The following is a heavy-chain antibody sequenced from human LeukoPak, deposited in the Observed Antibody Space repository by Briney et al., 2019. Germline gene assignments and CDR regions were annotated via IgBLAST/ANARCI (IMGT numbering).Heavy chain of an antibody. D-gene: IGHD4-23*01. V-gene: IGHV3-7*03. CDR3: ARGGGHLDC. Sequence: GGSLRLSCAASGFSFSSYWMSWARQAPGKGLEWVANIKQDGSDKYYLTSVRGRFTISRDNAKNSLFLQMNSLRVEDTAVYYCARGGGHLDCWGQGALVTVSS. J-gene: IGHJ4*02. CDR1: GFSFSSYW. CDR2: IKQDGSDK.